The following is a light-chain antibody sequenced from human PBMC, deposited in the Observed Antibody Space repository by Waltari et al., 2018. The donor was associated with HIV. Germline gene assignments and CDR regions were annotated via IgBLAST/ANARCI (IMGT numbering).Light chain of an antibody. V-gene: IGLV2-18*02. CDR2: EVT. CDR3: SSYTSSSTWV. Sequence: QSALTQPPSVSGSPGQSVTISCTGTSSDVVSYNRVSWYQQPPGTAPKLMISEVTNRPSGVPDRFSGSKSGNTASLTISGLQAEDEADYYCSSYTSSSTWVFGGGTKLTVL. J-gene: IGLJ3*02. CDR1: SSDVVSYNR.